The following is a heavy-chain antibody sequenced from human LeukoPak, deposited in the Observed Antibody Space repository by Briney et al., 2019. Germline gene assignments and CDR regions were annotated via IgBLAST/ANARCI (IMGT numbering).Heavy chain of an antibody. CDR2: IKSKTDGGTT. V-gene: IGHV3-15*01. CDR3: TTRGVVVITANHIDY. J-gene: IGHJ4*02. Sequence: PGGSLRLSCAASGFTFSNAWMSWVRQAPGKGLEWVGRIKSKTDGGTTDYAAPVKGRFTISRDDSKNTLYLQMNSLKTEDTAVYCCTTRGVVVITANHIDYWGQGTLVTVSS. D-gene: IGHD3-22*01. CDR1: GFTFSNAW.